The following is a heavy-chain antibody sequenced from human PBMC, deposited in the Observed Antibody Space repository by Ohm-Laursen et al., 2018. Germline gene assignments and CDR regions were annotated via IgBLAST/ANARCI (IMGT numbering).Heavy chain of an antibody. D-gene: IGHD6-13*01. CDR1: GFIFRNFG. V-gene: IGHV3-33*06. Sequence: SLRLSCAASGFIFRNFGMHWVRQAPGKGLEWVAAIWYDGSNKYYADSVKGRFTISRDNSKNTLYLQMNSLRAEDTAVYYCAKIGYSSSWYVSDYWGQGTLVTVSS. CDR2: IWYDGSNK. CDR3: AKIGYSSSWYVSDY. J-gene: IGHJ4*02.